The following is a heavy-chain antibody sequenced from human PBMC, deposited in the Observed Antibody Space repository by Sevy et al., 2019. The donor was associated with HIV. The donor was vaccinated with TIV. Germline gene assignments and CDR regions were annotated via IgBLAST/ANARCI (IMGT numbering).Heavy chain of an antibody. CDR1: GGSVSSGSYY. CDR2: IYYSGST. D-gene: IGHD6-19*01. CDR3: AGRSCGWYSEGGYYFDY. Sequence: SETLSLTCTVSGGSVSSGSYYWSWIRQPPGKGLEWIGYIYYSGSTNYNPSLKSRVTISVDTSKNQFSLKLSSVTAADTAVYYCAGRSCGWYSEGGYYFDYWGQGTLVTVSS. J-gene: IGHJ4*02. V-gene: IGHV4-61*01.